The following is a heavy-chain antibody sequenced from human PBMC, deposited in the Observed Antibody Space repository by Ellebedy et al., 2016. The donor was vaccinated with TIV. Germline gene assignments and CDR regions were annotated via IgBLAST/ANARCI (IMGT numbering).Heavy chain of an antibody. D-gene: IGHD6-19*01. CDR3: ARDFGQWLWDY. CDR1: GFTFSNYW. V-gene: IGHV3-7*01. J-gene: IGHJ4*02. CDR2: IKQDGNEK. Sequence: GESLKISCAASGFTFSNYWMSWVRQAPGKGLEWVANIKQDGNEKFYVDSVKGRFTASRDNAKNSLYLQMNSLRAEDTAVYYCARDFGQWLWDYWGQGTLVTVSS.